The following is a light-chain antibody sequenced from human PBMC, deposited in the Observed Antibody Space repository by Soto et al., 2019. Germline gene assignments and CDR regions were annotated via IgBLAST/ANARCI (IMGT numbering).Light chain of an antibody. CDR1: QSVSSSY. Sequence: EIVLTQSPVTLSLSPGERATLSCRSSQSVSSSYLAWYQQKPGQAPRLLIYGASSRATGIPDRFSGSGSGTDFTLTITSLQSEDFVVYYCQQYNGLLWTFGQGTKVDIK. CDR3: QQYNGLLWT. J-gene: IGKJ1*01. V-gene: IGKV3-20*01. CDR2: GAS.